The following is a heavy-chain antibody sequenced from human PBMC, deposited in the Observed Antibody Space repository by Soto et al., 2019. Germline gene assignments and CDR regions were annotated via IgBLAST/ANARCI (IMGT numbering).Heavy chain of an antibody. CDR1: GYTFTSYG. Sequence: GASVKVSCKASGYTFTSYGISWVRQAPGQGLEWMGWISAYNGNTNYAQKLQGRVTMTTDTSTSTAYMELRSLRSDDTAVYYCARGASRYFDWLPATSDAFDIWGQGTMVTVSS. CDR3: ARGASRYFDWLPATSDAFDI. J-gene: IGHJ3*02. D-gene: IGHD3-9*01. V-gene: IGHV1-18*01. CDR2: ISAYNGNT.